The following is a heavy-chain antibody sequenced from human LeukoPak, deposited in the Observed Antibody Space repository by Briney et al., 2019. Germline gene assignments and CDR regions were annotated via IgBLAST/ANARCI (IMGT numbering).Heavy chain of an antibody. CDR1: GGSFSGYY. D-gene: IGHD1-26*01. V-gene: IGHV4-34*01. CDR3: ATWEPANLNAFDI. CDR2: INHSGST. Sequence: SETLSLTCAVYGGSFSGYYWSWIRQPPGKGLEWIGEINHSGSTNYNPSLKSQVTISVDTSKNQFSLKLSSVTAADTAVYYCATWEPANLNAFDIWGQGTMVTVSS. J-gene: IGHJ3*02.